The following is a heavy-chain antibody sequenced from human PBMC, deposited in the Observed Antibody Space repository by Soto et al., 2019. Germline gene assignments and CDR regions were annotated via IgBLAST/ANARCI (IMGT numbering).Heavy chain of an antibody. Sequence: GGSLRLSCAASGFTFSSYSMNWVRQAPGKGLEWVSSISSSSSYIYYADSVKGRFTISRDNAKNSLYLQMNSLRAEDTAVYYCARDLRQYSSSSEDDYWGQGTLVTVSS. D-gene: IGHD6-6*01. V-gene: IGHV3-21*01. J-gene: IGHJ4*02. CDR3: ARDLRQYSSSSEDDY. CDR1: GFTFSSYS. CDR2: ISSSSSYI.